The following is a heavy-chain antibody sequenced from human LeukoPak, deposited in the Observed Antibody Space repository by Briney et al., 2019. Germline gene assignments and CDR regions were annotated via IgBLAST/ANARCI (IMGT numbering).Heavy chain of an antibody. CDR2: IYHSGST. J-gene: IGHJ3*02. CDR3: ARVLHYYDSSGYYYPDAFDI. Sequence: PSQTLSLTCAVSGGSISSGGYSWSWIRQPPGKGLEWIGYIYHSGSTYYNPSLKSRVTISVDRSKTQFFLKLSSVTAADTAVYYCARVLHYYDSSGYYYPDAFDIWGQGTMVTVSS. CDR1: GGSISSGGYS. V-gene: IGHV4-30-2*01. D-gene: IGHD3-22*01.